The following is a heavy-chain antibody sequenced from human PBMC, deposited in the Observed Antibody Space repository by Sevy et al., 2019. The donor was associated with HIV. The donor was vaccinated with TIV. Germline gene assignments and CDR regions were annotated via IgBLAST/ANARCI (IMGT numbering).Heavy chain of an antibody. D-gene: IGHD6-19*01. J-gene: IGHJ4*02. CDR2: IIPILGTA. Sequence: ASLKVSCKASGGTFSSYGISWVRQAPGQGLEWMGGIIPILGTANYAQKFQGRVTITADESTKTAYMELSSLRSEDTAVYYCARGGGNGWYYFDYWGQETLVTVSS. V-gene: IGHV1-69*13. CDR3: ARGGGNGWYYFDY. CDR1: GGTFSSYG.